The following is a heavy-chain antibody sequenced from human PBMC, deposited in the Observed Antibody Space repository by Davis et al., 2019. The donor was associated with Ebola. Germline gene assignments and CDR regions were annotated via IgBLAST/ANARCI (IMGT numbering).Heavy chain of an antibody. D-gene: IGHD2/OR15-2a*01. CDR2: ISIDGSIE. J-gene: IGHJ3*01. CDR3: AKDNRNIWSEV. Sequence: GGSLRLSCAASGFTFSNFGMHWVRQAPGKGLEWVAIISIDGSIEYYADSVKGRFSISRDNSKNTLYLQMNGLRVEDTAIYYCAKDNRNIWSEVWGQGTMVTVSS. CDR1: GFTFSNFG. V-gene: IGHV3-30*18.